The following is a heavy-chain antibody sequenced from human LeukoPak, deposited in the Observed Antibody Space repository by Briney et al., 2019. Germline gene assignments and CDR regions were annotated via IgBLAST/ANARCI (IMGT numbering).Heavy chain of an antibody. CDR2: IYYSGST. J-gene: IGHJ6*02. D-gene: IGHD3-3*01. CDR1: GGSISSYY. Sequence: PSETLSLTCTVSGGSISSYYWSWIRQPPGKGLEWIGYIYYSGSTNYNPSLKSRVTISVDTSKNQFSLKLSSVTAADTAVYCCARSTRSGYYPDYYYYYGMDVWGQGTTVTVSS. V-gene: IGHV4-59*01. CDR3: ARSTRSGYYPDYYYYYGMDV.